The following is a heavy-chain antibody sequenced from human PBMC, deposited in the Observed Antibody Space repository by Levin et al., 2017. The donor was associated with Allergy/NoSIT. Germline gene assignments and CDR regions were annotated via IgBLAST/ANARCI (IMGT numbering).Heavy chain of an antibody. Sequence: SCAASGFTFSNYEMNWVRQAPGKGLEWVSYISSRSGSIYYADSVRGRFTISRDNAKNSLYLQMNSLRADDTAVYYCARDQAVAGPTWGQGVLVTVSS. J-gene: IGHJ4*02. CDR1: GFTFSNYE. V-gene: IGHV3-48*03. D-gene: IGHD6-19*01. CDR3: ARDQAVAGPT. CDR2: ISSRSGSI.